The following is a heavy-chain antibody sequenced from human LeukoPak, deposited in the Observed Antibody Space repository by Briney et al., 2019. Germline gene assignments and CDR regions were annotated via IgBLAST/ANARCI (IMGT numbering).Heavy chain of an antibody. D-gene: IGHD3-22*01. CDR1: GGTFSSYG. Sequence: ASVKVSCKASGGTFSSYGISWVRQAPGQGLEWMGWISAYNGNTNYAQKLQGRVTMTTDTSTSTAYMELRSLRSDDTAVYYCARLGYYDSSGYYLFDYWGQGTLVTVSS. CDR2: ISAYNGNT. CDR3: ARLGYYDSSGYYLFDY. J-gene: IGHJ4*02. V-gene: IGHV1-18*01.